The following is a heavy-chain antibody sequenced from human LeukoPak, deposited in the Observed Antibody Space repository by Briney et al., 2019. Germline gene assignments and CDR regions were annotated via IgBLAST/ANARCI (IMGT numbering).Heavy chain of an antibody. V-gene: IGHV3-48*01. CDR3: AREGVSSSWYGDYYYYYGMDV. J-gene: IGHJ6*02. CDR1: GFTFSNYG. Sequence: PGGSLRLSCAASGFTFSNYGMNWVRQAPGKRLEWVSYISSSSDSMYYADSVKGRFTISRDNAENSLYLQMNSLRAEDTAVYYCAREGVSSSWYGDYYYYYGMDVWGQGTTVTVSS. D-gene: IGHD6-13*01. CDR2: ISSSSDSM.